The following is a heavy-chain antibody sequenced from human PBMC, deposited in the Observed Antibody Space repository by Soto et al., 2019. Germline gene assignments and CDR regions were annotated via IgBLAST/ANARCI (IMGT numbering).Heavy chain of an antibody. Sequence: SETLSLTCTVSGGSVSSGSYYWSWIRQPPGKGLEWIGYIYYSGSTNYNPSLKSRVTISVDTSKKQFTLKLSSVTAADTSVYYCAGEVSLAYYYDSSGYYFDYWGQGTLVTVSS. CDR1: GGSVSSGSYY. J-gene: IGHJ4*02. CDR2: IYYSGST. D-gene: IGHD3-22*01. V-gene: IGHV4-61*01. CDR3: AGEVSLAYYYDSSGYYFDY.